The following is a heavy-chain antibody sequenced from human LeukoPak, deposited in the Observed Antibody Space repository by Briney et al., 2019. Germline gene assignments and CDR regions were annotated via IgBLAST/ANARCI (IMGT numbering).Heavy chain of an antibody. V-gene: IGHV3-7*01. CDR1: GFTFSNYW. CDR3: ARKGWYSDL. Sequence: GGSLRLSCAASGFTFSNYWMNWVRQAPGKGLEWVANIKQDGSEKYYVDSVKGRFTISRDNAKNSHYLQMNSLRAEDTAVYYCARKGWYSDLWGRGTLVSVSS. J-gene: IGHJ2*01. CDR2: IKQDGSEK.